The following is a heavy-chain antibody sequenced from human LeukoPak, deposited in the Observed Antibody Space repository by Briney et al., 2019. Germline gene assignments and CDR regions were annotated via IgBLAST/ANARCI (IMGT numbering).Heavy chain of an antibody. V-gene: IGHV1-18*01. CDR2: ISAYNGNT. CDR3: ATGRGYSYGWGYYYMDV. CDR1: GYTFTSYG. J-gene: IGHJ6*03. Sequence: GASVKVSCKASGYTFTSYGISWVRQAPGQGLEWMGWISAYNGNTNYAQKLQGRVTMTTDTSTSTAYMELRSLRSEDTAVYYCATGRGYSYGWGYYYMDVWGKGTTVTVSS. D-gene: IGHD5-18*01.